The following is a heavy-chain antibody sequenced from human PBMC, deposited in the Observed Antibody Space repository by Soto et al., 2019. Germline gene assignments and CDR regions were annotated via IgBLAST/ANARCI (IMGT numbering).Heavy chain of an antibody. J-gene: IGHJ4*02. CDR1: GGSIDSSNW. D-gene: IGHD3-16*01. CDR2: VFHSGST. Sequence: SETLSLTCDVSGGSIDSSNWWTWVRQPPGKGLEWIGEVFHSGSTNYNPSLRSRVTISVDRSKNQFSLNLRSATAADTSVYYCAKGSYVKESRFDFWGQGVLVTVSS. CDR3: AKGSYVKESRFDF. V-gene: IGHV4-4*02.